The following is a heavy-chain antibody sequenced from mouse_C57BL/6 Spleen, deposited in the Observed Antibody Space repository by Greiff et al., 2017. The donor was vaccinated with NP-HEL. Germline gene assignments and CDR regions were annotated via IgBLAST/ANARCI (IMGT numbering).Heavy chain of an antibody. V-gene: IGHV1-54*01. Sequence: QVQLQQSGAELVRPGTSVKVSCKASGYAFTNYLIEWVKQRPGQGLEWIGVINPGSGGTNYNEKFKGKATLTADKSSSTAYMQLSSLTSEDSAVYFCARGYGSSFYYAMDYWGQGTSVTVSS. CDR2: INPGSGGT. D-gene: IGHD1-1*01. J-gene: IGHJ4*01. CDR1: GYAFTNYL. CDR3: ARGYGSSFYYAMDY.